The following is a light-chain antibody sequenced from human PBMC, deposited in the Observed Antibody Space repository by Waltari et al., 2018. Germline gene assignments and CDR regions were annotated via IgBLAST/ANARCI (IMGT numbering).Light chain of an antibody. Sequence: DIQMTQSPSYLSASLGDRVTITCRASQSVSDYLNWYQQKPGKAPRLLIYTASSLQSGVPSTCSGSGSRTEFTLTISSLQIEDFATYYCQQSYTTPYTFGQGTKLEIK. J-gene: IGKJ2*01. V-gene: IGKV1-39*01. CDR3: QQSYTTPYT. CDR2: TAS. CDR1: QSVSDY.